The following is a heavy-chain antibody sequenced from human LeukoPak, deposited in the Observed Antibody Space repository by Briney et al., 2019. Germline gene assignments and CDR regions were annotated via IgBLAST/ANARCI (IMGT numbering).Heavy chain of an antibody. CDR3: ARVPNGDYVIWFDP. CDR2: IYYSGST. CDR1: GYSISSGYY. J-gene: IGHJ5*02. Sequence: PSETLSLTCTVSGYSISSGYYWGWIRQSPETGLERIGYIYYSGSTNYNPSLKSRVTISVDTSKNQFSLKLRSVTAADTAVYYCARVPNGDYVIWFDPWGQGTLVTVSS. D-gene: IGHD4-17*01. V-gene: IGHV4-61*01.